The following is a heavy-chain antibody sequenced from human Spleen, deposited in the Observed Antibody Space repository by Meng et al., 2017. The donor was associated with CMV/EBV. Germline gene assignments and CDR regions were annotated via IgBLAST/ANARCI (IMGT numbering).Heavy chain of an antibody. CDR1: GYFFSGYY. CDR3: ARDLGREALDP. CDR2: INPKTGDT. V-gene: IGHV1-2*04. Sequence: SCKTSGYFFSGYYLRWVRQAPGQGLEWMGWINPKTGDTKYAPKFQGWVTMTRDTSTSTGYMELSRLKSDDTAIYYCARDLGREALDPWGQGTLVTVSS. D-gene: IGHD1-26*01. J-gene: IGHJ5*02.